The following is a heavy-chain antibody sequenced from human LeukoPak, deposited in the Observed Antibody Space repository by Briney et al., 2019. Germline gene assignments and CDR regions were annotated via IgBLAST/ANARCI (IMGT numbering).Heavy chain of an antibody. J-gene: IGHJ4*02. D-gene: IGHD3-3*01. CDR2: INHGGST. Sequence: PSETLSLTCAVYGGSFSGYYRSWIRQPPGKGLEWIGEINHGGSTNYNQSLKSLVTISVDTSKNQFSLKLSSVTVADTAVYYCARGRGTIFGVPLGVVFDYWGQGTLVTVSS. CDR3: ARGRGTIFGVPLGVVFDY. V-gene: IGHV4-34*01. CDR1: GGSFSGYY.